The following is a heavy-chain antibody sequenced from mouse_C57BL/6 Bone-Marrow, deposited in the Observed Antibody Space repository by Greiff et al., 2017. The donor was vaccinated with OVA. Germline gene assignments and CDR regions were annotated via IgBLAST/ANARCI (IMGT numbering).Heavy chain of an antibody. D-gene: IGHD1-1*01. J-gene: IGHJ3*01. CDR3: ARSTYYYGSSYPFAY. CDR1: GFSLTSYA. V-gene: IGHV2-9-1*01. Sequence: VKLMESGPGLVAPSQSLSITCTVSGFSLTSYAISWVRQPPGKGLEWLGVIWTGGGTNYNSALKSRLSISKDNSKSQVFLKMNSLQTDDTARYYCARSTYYYGSSYPFAYWGQGTLVTVSA. CDR2: IWTGGGT.